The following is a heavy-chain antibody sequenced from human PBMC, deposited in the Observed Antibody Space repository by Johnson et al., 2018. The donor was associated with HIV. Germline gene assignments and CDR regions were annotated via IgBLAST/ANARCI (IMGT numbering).Heavy chain of an antibody. V-gene: IGHV3-30*02. D-gene: IGHD3-22*01. Sequence: VQLVESGGGVVQPGGSLRLSCAASGFTFSSYGMHWVRQAPGKGLEWVAFIRYDGNNQYYAESVTGRFPISRDNSTNTLYLQMNSLRAEDTALYYCAKNPSLYYDSRGSAFDIWGQGTMVTVSS. CDR3: AKNPSLYYDSRGSAFDI. J-gene: IGHJ3*02. CDR1: GFTFSSYG. CDR2: IRYDGNNQ.